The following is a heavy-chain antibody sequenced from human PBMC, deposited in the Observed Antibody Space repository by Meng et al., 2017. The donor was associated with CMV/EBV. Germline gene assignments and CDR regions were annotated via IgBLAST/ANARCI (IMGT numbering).Heavy chain of an antibody. J-gene: IGHJ4*02. Sequence: QVERVKSGAGGKKPGAVLKVSCKASGYIFTTYSIPGVRQAPGQGLEWMGMINLVDGNTNVAHKLQGRLSMTRDTSTSTVYMDLSSLRSEDTAMYYCASEYPATWYFDHWGQGTLVTVSS. CDR3: ASEYPATWYFDH. CDR1: GYIFTTYS. D-gene: IGHD2-15*01. CDR2: INLVDGNT. V-gene: IGHV1-46*04.